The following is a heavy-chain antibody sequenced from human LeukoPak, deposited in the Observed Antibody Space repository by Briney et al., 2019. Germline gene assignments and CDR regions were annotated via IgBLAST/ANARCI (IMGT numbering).Heavy chain of an antibody. CDR3: ARHTYRIAAAEVDY. J-gene: IGHJ4*02. CDR2: IYYSGST. D-gene: IGHD6-13*01. V-gene: IGHV4-38-2*01. CDR1: GYSISSDNY. Sequence: SETLSLTCAVSGYSISSDNYWVWIRQPPGKGLEWIGYIYYSGSTNYNPSLKSRVTISVDTSKNQFSLKLSSVTAADTAVYYCARHTYRIAAAEVDYWGQGTLVTVSS.